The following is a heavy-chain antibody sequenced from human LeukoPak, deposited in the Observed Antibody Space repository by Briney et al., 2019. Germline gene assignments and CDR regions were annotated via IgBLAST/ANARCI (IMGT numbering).Heavy chain of an antibody. CDR3: ATALVAHYYGMDV. CDR2: IYYSGST. J-gene: IGHJ6*02. V-gene: IGHV4-31*03. D-gene: IGHD5-12*01. Sequence: TSQTLSLTCTVSGGSISSGGYYWSWIRQHPGKGLEWIGYIYYSGSTYYNPSLKSRVTISVDTSKNQFSLKLSSETAADTAVYYCATALVAHYYGMDVWGQGTTVTVSS. CDR1: GGSISSGGYY.